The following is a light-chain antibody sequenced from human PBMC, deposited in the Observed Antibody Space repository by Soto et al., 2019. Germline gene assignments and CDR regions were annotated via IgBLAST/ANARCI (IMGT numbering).Light chain of an antibody. V-gene: IGKV3-15*01. CDR1: QSVSSS. CDR3: QQYNNWPQT. J-gene: IGKJ1*01. CDR2: GAS. Sequence: EIVMTQSPATLSVSPGERATLSCRASQSVSSSLAWYQQKPGQAPRLLIYGASARATGIPARFSGSGSGTEFTLTISSLQSEDFAVYHCQQYNNWPQTFGQGTKV.